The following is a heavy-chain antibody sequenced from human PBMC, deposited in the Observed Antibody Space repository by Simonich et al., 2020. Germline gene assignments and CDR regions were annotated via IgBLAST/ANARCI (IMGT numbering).Heavy chain of an antibody. V-gene: IGHV1-8*03. CDR1: GYTFTSYD. J-gene: IGHJ5*02. CDR3: ARARYCSSTSCYNWFDP. CDR2: MNPNSGNK. D-gene: IGHD2-2*01. Sequence: QVQLVQSGAEVKKPGASVKVSCKASGYTFTSYDINWVRQATGQGLEWMGRMNPNSGNKGYSQKFQGRVTITRNTSISTAYMELSSLRSEDTAVYYCARARYCSSTSCYNWFDPWGQGTLVTVSS.